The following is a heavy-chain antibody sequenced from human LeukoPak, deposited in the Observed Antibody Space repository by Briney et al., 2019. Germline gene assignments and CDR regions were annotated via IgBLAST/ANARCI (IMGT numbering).Heavy chain of an antibody. CDR1: GFTFSSYA. CDR2: ISGSGGST. V-gene: IGHV3-23*01. J-gene: IGHJ4*02. Sequence: GGSLRLSCAASGFTFSSYAMSWVRQAPGKGLEWVSAISGSGGSTYDADSVKGRFTISRDNSKNTLYLQMNSLRAEDTAVYYCAKELRYYGSGSYYNGLDYWGQGTLVTVSS. CDR3: AKELRYYGSGSYYNGLDY. D-gene: IGHD3-10*01.